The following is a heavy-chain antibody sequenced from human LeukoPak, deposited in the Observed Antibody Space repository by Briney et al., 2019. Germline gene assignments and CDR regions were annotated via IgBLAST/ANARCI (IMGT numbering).Heavy chain of an antibody. D-gene: IGHD6-19*01. CDR3: ARGLSSGWYSDY. Sequence: GASVKFSCKASGYTFTSYDINWVRQATGQGLEWMGWMNPNSGNTGYAQKFQGRVTMTRNTSISTAYMELSSLRSEDTAVYYCARGLSSGWYSDYWGQGTLVTVSS. CDR1: GYTFTSYD. J-gene: IGHJ4*02. CDR2: MNPNSGNT. V-gene: IGHV1-8*01.